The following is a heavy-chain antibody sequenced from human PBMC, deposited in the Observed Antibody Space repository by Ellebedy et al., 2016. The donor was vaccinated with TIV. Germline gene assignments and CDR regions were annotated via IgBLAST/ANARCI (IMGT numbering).Heavy chain of an antibody. CDR2: ASQSGEK. J-gene: IGHJ4*02. CDR3: DRWTENRGKWYLDY. V-gene: IGHV3-7*01. Sequence: PGGSLRLSCIASGDYYMTWVRQAPGKALEWVAEASQSGEKGYGDSVKGRFTVSRDNAKNSMYLQMNDLRAEDTAMYFCDRWTENRGKWYLDYWGQGTLVTVSS. CDR1: GDYY. D-gene: IGHD3/OR15-3a*01.